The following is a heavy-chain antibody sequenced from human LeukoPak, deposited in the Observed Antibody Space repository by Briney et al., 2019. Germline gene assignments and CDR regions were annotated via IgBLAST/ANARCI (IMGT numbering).Heavy chain of an antibody. Sequence: GGSLRLSCAASGFTFSSYGMHWVRQAPGKGLEWVGRIKSKTDGGTIDYAAPVKGRFTISRDDSKNTLYLQMDNLKTEDTAIYYCSTPSFWGQGTLVTVSS. J-gene: IGHJ4*02. CDR3: STPSF. CDR2: IKSKTDGGTI. V-gene: IGHV3-15*07. CDR1: GFTFSSYG.